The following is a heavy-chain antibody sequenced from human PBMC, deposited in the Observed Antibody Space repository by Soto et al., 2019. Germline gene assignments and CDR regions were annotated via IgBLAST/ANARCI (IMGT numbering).Heavy chain of an antibody. D-gene: IGHD2-2*01. CDR3: ARGDQLLPDY. J-gene: IGHJ4*02. CDR1: GYTFTSYA. V-gene: IGHV1-3*01. Sequence: QVQLVQSGAEVKKPGASVKVSCKASGYTFTSYAMHWVRQAPGQRLEWMGWINAGNGNTKYSQKFQGRVTITRDTSARTAYMELSSLRSEDTAVYYCARGDQLLPDYWGQGTLVTVSS. CDR2: INAGNGNT.